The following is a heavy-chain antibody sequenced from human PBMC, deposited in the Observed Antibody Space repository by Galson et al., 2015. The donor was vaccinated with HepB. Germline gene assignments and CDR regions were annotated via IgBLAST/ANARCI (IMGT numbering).Heavy chain of an antibody. J-gene: IGHJ4*02. D-gene: IGHD3-10*02. CDR2: IKQDGSEK. V-gene: IGHV3-7*03. CDR3: ARETVGMLDY. CDR1: GFTFSASW. Sequence: SLRLSCAASGFTFSASWMSWVRQGPGKGLEWVANIKQDGSEKYYVDSVKGRSIISRDNAKNSLHLQMNSLRAEDTAVFYCARETVGMLDYWGQGTLVTVSS.